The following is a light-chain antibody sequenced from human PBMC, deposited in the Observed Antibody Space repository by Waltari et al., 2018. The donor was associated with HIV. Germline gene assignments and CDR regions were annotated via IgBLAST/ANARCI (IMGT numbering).Light chain of an antibody. J-gene: IGKJ5*01. CDR1: QSIDNY. Sequence: DIQMTQSPSSLSASVGDTVTITCRTRQSIDNYLNWYQQTPGKAPRLLIFGATRLQSGFPSRFRGSGSGSDFTRTVISLQPEDFATYYCQQTLRSPQTFGQGTRLDIK. CDR2: GAT. CDR3: QQTLRSPQT. V-gene: IGKV1-39*01.